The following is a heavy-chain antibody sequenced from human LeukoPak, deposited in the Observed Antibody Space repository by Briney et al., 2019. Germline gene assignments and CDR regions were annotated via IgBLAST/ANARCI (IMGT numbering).Heavy chain of an antibody. D-gene: IGHD1-26*01. CDR3: ARPLYSGSYYGAFDI. CDR1: GGSISSYY. V-gene: IGHV4-4*07. Sequence: SETLSLTCTVSGGSISSYYWSWIRQPAGKGLEWIGRIYTSGSTNYNPSLKSRATMSVDTSKNQFSLKLSSVTAADTAVYYCARPLYSGSYYGAFDIWGQGTMVTVSS. CDR2: IYTSGST. J-gene: IGHJ3*02.